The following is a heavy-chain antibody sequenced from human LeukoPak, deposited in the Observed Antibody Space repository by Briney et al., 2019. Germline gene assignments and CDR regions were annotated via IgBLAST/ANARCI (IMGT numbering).Heavy chain of an antibody. CDR3: ARDLRPLLLWFGEFEYYYYYYGMDV. J-gene: IGHJ6*04. V-gene: IGHV1-69*06. CDR2: IIPIFGTA. Sequence: GASVKVSCKASGGTFSSYAISWVRQAPGQGLEWMGGIIPIFGTASYAQKFQGRVTITADKSTSTAYMELSSLRSEDTAVYYCARDLRPLLLWFGEFEYYYYYYGMDVWGKGTTVTVSS. D-gene: IGHD3-10*01. CDR1: GGTFSSYA.